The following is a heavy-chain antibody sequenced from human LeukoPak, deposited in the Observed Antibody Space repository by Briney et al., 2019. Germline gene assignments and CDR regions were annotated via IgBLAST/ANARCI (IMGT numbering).Heavy chain of an antibody. CDR3: ARHLTSDSSSWGYYYGMDV. Sequence: SETLSLTCTVSGGSISSSSYYWSWIRQPPGKGLEWIGYIYYSGSTNYNPSLKSRVTISVDTSKNQFSLKLSSVTAADTAVYYCARHLTSDSSSWGYYYGMDVWGQGTTVTVSS. CDR2: IYYSGST. V-gene: IGHV4-61*05. D-gene: IGHD6-13*01. J-gene: IGHJ6*02. CDR1: GGSISSSSYY.